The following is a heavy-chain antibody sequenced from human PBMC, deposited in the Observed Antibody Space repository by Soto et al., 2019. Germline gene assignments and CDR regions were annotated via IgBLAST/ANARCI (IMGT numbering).Heavy chain of an antibody. CDR1: GDSVSNGGYY. CDR2: VSFSGSK. Sequence: ASETLSLTCPVSGDSVSNGGYYWGWIRQSPGKGLEWMGSVSFSGSKYYNTPTRSRETFSVDTYKTLISLKLRYVTAADTAVYYCARGSTWQGRDWFDPWGQGTLVTVSS. V-gene: IGHV4-39*01. J-gene: IGHJ5*02. D-gene: IGHD6-13*01. CDR3: ARGSTWQGRDWFDP.